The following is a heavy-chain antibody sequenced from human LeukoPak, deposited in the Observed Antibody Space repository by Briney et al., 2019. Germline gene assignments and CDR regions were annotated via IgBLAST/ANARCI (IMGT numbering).Heavy chain of an antibody. V-gene: IGHV1-2*02. CDR3: ARAPRGSSSADFDY. CDR1: GYTFTGYY. J-gene: IGHJ4*02. CDR2: INPNSGAT. D-gene: IGHD6-6*01. Sequence: ASVKVSCKASGYTFTGYYMHWVRQAPGQRLEWMGLINPNSGATNYAQKFQGRVTMTRDTSISTAYMELSRLRSDDTAVYYCARAPRGSSSADFDYWGQGALVTVSS.